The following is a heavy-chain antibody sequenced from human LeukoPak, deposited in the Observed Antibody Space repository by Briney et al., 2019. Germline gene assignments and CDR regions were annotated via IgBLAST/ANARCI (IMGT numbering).Heavy chain of an antibody. J-gene: IGHJ4*02. CDR2: VHLSGRT. V-gene: IGHV4-4*02. Sequence: PSGTLSLTCGVSGGSISTTNWWAWVRQPPGEGLEWIGEVHLSGRTHYNPSLESRVTMSVDMSENHISLRLTSVTAADTAVYYCAREGGPYRPLDYSGQGTLVTVSS. CDR3: AREGGPYRPLDY. CDR1: GGSISTTNW.